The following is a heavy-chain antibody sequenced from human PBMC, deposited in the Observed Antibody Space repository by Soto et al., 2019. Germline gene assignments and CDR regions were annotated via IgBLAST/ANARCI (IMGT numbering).Heavy chain of an antibody. CDR1: GYTFTSYG. J-gene: IGHJ5*02. D-gene: IGHD3-9*01. CDR2: ISAYNGNT. Sequence: ASVKVSCTASGYTFTSYGISWVRQAPGQGLEWMGWISAYNGNTNYAQKLQGRVTMTTDTSTSTAYMELRSLRSDDTAVYYCARNYDILTGYHNWFDPWGQGTLVTVSS. CDR3: ARNYDILTGYHNWFDP. V-gene: IGHV1-18*01.